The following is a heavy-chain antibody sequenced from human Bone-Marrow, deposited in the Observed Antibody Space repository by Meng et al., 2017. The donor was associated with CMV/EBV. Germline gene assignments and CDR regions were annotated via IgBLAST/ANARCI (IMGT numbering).Heavy chain of an antibody. Sequence: ASVKVSCKASGYPFTGYYMHWVRQAPGQGLEWMGWVNPNTGVTNYAQKFQGRVSLTRDTYFSTAHVELRSLRSDDTAMYYCARVVAVSGVRWGQGTLVTVSS. D-gene: IGHD6-19*01. CDR1: GYPFTGYY. J-gene: IGHJ4*02. CDR3: ARVVAVSGVR. CDR2: VNPNTGVT. V-gene: IGHV1-2*02.